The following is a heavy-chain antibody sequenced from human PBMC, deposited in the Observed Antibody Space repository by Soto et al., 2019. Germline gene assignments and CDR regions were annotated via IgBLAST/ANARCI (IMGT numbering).Heavy chain of an antibody. V-gene: IGHV1-69*01. J-gene: IGHJ5*02. CDR3: ARARDDYGDPPGWFDP. CDR2: IIPIFGTA. CDR1: GGTFSSYE. D-gene: IGHD4-17*01. Sequence: QVQLVQSGAEVNKPGSSVKFSCTASGGTFSSYEISGVRQAPGQGLEWMGGIIPIFGTANYAQKIQGRVTITADESTITAYMELSSLRSEDTAVYYCARARDDYGDPPGWFDPWGQGTLVTVSS.